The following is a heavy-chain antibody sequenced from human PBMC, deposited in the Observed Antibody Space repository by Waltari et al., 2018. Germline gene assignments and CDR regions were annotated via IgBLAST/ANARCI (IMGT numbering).Heavy chain of an antibody. CDR1: GGSISSSRYY. J-gene: IGHJ4*02. CDR2: IYYSGST. D-gene: IGHD3-3*01. Sequence: QLQLQESGPGLVKPSETLSLTCTVSGGSISSSRYYWGWLRQPPGKGLEWIGSIYYSGSTYYNPSLKSRVTISVDTSKNQFSLKLSSVTAADTAVYYCARRTIFGVVSYYFDYWGQGTLVTVSS. V-gene: IGHV4-39*01. CDR3: ARRTIFGVVSYYFDY.